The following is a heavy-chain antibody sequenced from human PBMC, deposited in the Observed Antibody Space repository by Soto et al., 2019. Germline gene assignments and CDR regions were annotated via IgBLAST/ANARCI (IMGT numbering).Heavy chain of an antibody. CDR3: ARERHLNSPSDAVDL. J-gene: IGHJ3*01. CDR1: GYNFIAQN. Sequence: QVHLVQSGAEVKKPGASVKVSCMASGYNFIAQNIHWVRQAPGLGLEWMGKMNPNSGGSDYAQEFQGRVTVTRDTSISTGYMELTSLKSDDTAVDYGARERHLNSPSDAVDLWGQGTMVIVSS. CDR2: MNPNSGGS. D-gene: IGHD1-7*01. V-gene: IGHV1-2*02.